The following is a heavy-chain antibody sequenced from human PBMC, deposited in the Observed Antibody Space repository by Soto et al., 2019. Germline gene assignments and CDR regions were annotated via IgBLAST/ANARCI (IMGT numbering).Heavy chain of an antibody. J-gene: IGHJ6*04. CDR1: GFTVSSKY. D-gene: IGHD2-15*01. V-gene: IGHV3-66*01. CDR2: IQSGGTT. Sequence: EVQLVESGGGLVQPGGSMRLSCAASGFTVSSKYMTWVRQAPGKGLEWVSLIQSGGTTYYADSVKGRFTISRDTSENTLQHQMDSLRVEVTAVYYCARDDVLCDGGRCYGLPLDVWGKGTTVTVSS. CDR3: ARDDVLCDGGRCYGLPLDV.